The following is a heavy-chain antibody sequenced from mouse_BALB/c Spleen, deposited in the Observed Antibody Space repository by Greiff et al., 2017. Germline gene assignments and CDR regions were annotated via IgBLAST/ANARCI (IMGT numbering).Heavy chain of an antibody. J-gene: IGHJ4*01. D-gene: IGHD2-3*01. CDR3: ARGDGYYVGDYYAMDY. CDR2: IWAGGST. V-gene: IGHV2-9*02. Sequence: QVQLKESGPGLVAPSQSLSITCTVSGFSLTSYGVHWVRQPPGKGLEWLGVIWAGGSTNYNSALMSRLSISKDNSKSQVFLKMNSLQTDDTAMYYCARGDGYYVGDYYAMDYWGQGTSVTVSS. CDR1: GFSLTSYG.